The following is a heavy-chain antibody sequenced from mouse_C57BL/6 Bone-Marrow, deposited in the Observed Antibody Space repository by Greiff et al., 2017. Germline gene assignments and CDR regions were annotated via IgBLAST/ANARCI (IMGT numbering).Heavy chain of an antibody. V-gene: IGHV1-20*01. J-gene: IGHJ3*01. Sequence: EVKLVESGPELVKPGASVKISCKASGYSFTGYFMHWVMQSHGQSLEWIGRINPYNGDTFYNQKFKGKATLTVDKSSSTAHMELRSLTSEDSAVYYCSRSRYDYSFAYWGRGTLVTVSA. D-gene: IGHD2-4*01. CDR2: INPYNGDT. CDR1: GYSFTGYF. CDR3: SRSRYDYSFAY.